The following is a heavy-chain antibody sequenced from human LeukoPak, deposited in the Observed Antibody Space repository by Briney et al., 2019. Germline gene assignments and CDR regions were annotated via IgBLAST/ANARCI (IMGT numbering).Heavy chain of an antibody. J-gene: IGHJ3*02. D-gene: IGHD3-10*01. CDR2: IYYSGST. CDR3: ARHYYSGAFDI. Sequence: SETLSLTCTVSGGSISSYYWSWIRQPPGKGLEWIGYIYYSGSTNYNPSLKSRVTISVDTSKNQFSLKLSSVTAADTAVYYCARHYYSGAFDIWGQGTMVTVSS. CDR1: GGSISSYY. V-gene: IGHV4-59*08.